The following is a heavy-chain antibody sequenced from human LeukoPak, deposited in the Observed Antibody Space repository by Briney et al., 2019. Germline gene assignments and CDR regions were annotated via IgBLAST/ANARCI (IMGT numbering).Heavy chain of an antibody. V-gene: IGHV3-30*02. CDR2: IRYDGSET. Sequence: GGSLRLSCAASGFIFISYGMHWVRQAPDKGLEWVAFIRYDGSETYYAESVKGRFTISRDNSKNTMYLQMNSLTAEDTAVYYCAKDQGGSGDYFDYWGQGTLVTVSS. CDR1: GFIFISYG. D-gene: IGHD3-10*01. J-gene: IGHJ4*02. CDR3: AKDQGGSGDYFDY.